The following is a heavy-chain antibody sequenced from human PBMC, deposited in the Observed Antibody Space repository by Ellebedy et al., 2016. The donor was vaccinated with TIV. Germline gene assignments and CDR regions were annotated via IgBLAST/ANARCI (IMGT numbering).Heavy chain of an antibody. Sequence: GESLKISCAASGFTFSDYYMSWIRQAPGKGLEWVSYISSSGSTIYYADSVKGRFTISRENVKNALFLQMDGLRVDDSAVYYCVGFGVFNLWGQGAPVTVSS. CDR2: ISSSGSTI. CDR3: VGFGVFNL. J-gene: IGHJ5*02. CDR1: GFTFSDYY. D-gene: IGHD3-3*01. V-gene: IGHV3-11*04.